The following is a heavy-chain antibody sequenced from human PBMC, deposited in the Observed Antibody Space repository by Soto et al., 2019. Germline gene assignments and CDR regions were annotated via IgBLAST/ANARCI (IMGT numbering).Heavy chain of an antibody. V-gene: IGHV4-34*01. D-gene: IGHD2-8*01. J-gene: IGHJ6*02. Sequence: AGPLTPTCGVYGGAFIGYYWIWSGHPPGKGWDWIGEINHSRSTNYNPSLKSRVTISVDTSKNQSSLKLSSVIAADTAVYYCARGPTYCTNGVCYHTIAARPLKPWRYGMDVWGQGTTVTVSS. CDR3: ARGPTYCTNGVCYHTIAARPLKPWRYGMDV. CDR1: GGAFIGYY. CDR2: INHSRST.